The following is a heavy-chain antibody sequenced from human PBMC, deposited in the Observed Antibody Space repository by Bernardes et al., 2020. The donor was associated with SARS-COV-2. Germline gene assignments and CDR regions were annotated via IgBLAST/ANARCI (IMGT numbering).Heavy chain of an antibody. V-gene: IGHV2-26*01. D-gene: IGHD2-21*02. J-gene: IGHJ4*02. CDR2: IFSNDEK. CDR1: GFSLSNTRMG. CDR3: ARILGVGGDCYCDY. Sequence: SGPTLVKPTETLTLTCTVSGFSLSNTRMGVSWIRQPPGKALEWLAHIFSNDEKSYSTSLKSRLTISKDTSKSQVVLTMTNMDPVDTATYYCARILGVGGDCYCDYWGQGTLVTVSS.